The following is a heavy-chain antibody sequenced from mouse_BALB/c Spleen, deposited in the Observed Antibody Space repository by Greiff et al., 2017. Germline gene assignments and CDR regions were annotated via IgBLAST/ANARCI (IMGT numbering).Heavy chain of an antibody. CDR3: ARDYGSSPYYFDY. V-gene: IGHV5-9-1*01. CDR1: GFTFSSYA. D-gene: IGHD1-1*01. CDR2: ISSGGSYT. J-gene: IGHJ2*01. Sequence: DVMLVESGGGLVKPGGSLKLSCAASGFTFSSYAMSWVRQTPEKRLEWVATISSGGSYTYYPDSVKGRFTISRDNAKNTLYLQMSSLRSEDTAMYYCARDYGSSPYYFDYWGQGTTLTVSS.